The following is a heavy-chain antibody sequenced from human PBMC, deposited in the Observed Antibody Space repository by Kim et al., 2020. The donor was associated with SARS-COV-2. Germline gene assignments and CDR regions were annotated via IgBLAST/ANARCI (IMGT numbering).Heavy chain of an antibody. CDR2: T. Sequence: TEYAASVKGRFTISRDDSKSIAYLQMNSLKTEDTAVYYCTRKTDWGPFDYWGQGTLVTVSS. CDR3: TRKTDWGPFDY. D-gene: IGHD7-27*01. V-gene: IGHV3-49*02. J-gene: IGHJ4*02.